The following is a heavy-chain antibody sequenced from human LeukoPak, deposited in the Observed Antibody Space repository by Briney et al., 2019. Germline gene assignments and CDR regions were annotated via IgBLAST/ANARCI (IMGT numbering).Heavy chain of an antibody. CDR2: INPNSGGT. Sequence: ASVKVPCKASGYTFTVYYMRWVRQAPVQGLEWMGWINPNSGGTNYAQKFQGRVTMTRDTSISTAYMELRRLRSDDAAVYYCAREPSYYGFWSGSNWFDPWGQGTLVTVSS. CDR1: GYTFTVYY. D-gene: IGHD3-3*01. V-gene: IGHV1-2*02. CDR3: AREPSYYGFWSGSNWFDP. J-gene: IGHJ5*02.